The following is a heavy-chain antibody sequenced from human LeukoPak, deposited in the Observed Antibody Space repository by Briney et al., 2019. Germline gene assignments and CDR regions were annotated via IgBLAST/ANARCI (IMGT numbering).Heavy chain of an antibody. V-gene: IGHV3-74*01. D-gene: IGHD3-22*01. J-gene: IGHJ3*02. CDR2: INSDGSST. CDR3: ARAYRAYYYDSSGYSDYDAFDI. Sequence: GGSLRLSCAASGFTFSSYWMHWVRQAPGKGLVWVSRINSDGSSTSYADSVKGRFTISRDNAKNTLYLQMNSLRAEDTAVYYCARAYRAYYYDSSGYSDYDAFDIWGQGTMVTVSS. CDR1: GFTFSSYW.